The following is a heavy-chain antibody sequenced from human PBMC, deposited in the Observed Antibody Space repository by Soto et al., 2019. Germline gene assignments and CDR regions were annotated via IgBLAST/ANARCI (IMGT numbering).Heavy chain of an antibody. V-gene: IGHV3-9*01. CDR3: AKWQVYGYRKEAFEI. D-gene: IGHD5-12*01. Sequence: EVQLVESGGGLVQPGMSLRLSCAASGFTFEDYAMHWVRQAQGKGLEWVSGISWNSGSIGYADSVQGRFTISRDNAKNSLYLQMNSLTSEDTDLYYCAKWQVYGYRKEAFEIWGQGTMVPVSS. J-gene: IGHJ3*02. CDR1: GFTFEDYA. CDR2: ISWNSGSI.